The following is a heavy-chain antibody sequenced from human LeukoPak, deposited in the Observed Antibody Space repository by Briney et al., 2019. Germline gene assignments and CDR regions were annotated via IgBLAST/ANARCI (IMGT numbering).Heavy chain of an antibody. V-gene: IGHV3-21*01. CDR3: ARDGTYCSGTSCYFDF. J-gene: IGHJ4*02. CDR2: VIYSSSYI. D-gene: IGHD2-2*01. Sequence: GGSLRLSCAASGFSFSSYSMNWVRQATGKGLEWVSSVIYSSSYIYYADSVKGRFTISRDNAKNSLYLQMNSLRAEDTAVYYCARDGTYCSGTSCYFDFWGQGTLVTVSS. CDR1: GFSFSSYS.